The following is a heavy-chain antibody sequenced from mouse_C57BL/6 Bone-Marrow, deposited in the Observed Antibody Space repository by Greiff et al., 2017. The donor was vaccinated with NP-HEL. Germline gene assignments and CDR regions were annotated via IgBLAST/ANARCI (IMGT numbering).Heavy chain of an antibody. D-gene: IGHD2-3*01. CDR3: ARDGYYLDY. Sequence: EVHLVESGGDLVKPGGFLKLSCAASGFTFSSYGMSWVRQTPDKRLEWVATISSGGSYTYYPDSVKGRFTISRDNAKNTLYLQMSSLKSEDTAMYYCARDGYYLDYWGQGTTLTVSS. CDR1: GFTFSSYG. V-gene: IGHV5-6*01. J-gene: IGHJ2*01. CDR2: ISSGGSYT.